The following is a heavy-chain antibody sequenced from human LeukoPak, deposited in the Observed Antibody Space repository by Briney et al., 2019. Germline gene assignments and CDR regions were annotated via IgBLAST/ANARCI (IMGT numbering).Heavy chain of an antibody. CDR1: GFTFSSYS. CDR2: ISSSSSTI. V-gene: IGHV3-48*01. J-gene: IGHJ4*02. D-gene: IGHD6-13*01. CDR3: ARELTYSSSRHFDY. Sequence: QPGRSLRLSCAASGFTFSSYSMNWVRQAPGKGLEWVSYISSSSSTIYYADSVKGRFTISRDNAKNSLYLQMNSLRAEDTAVYYCARELTYSSSRHFDYWGQGTRVTVSS.